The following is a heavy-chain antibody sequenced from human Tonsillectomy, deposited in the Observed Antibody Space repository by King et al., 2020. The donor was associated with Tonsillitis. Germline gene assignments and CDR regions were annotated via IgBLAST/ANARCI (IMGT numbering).Heavy chain of an antibody. Sequence: VQLVESGGGVVQPGRSLRLSCAASGFTFSSYGMHWVRQAPGKGLEWVAVIWYDGSNKYYADSVKGRFTISRDNSKNTLYLKMNSLRAEDTAVYYCARAQQLDTAYFDYWGQGTLVTVSS. CDR1: GFTFSSYG. D-gene: IGHD6-13*01. J-gene: IGHJ4*02. CDR2: IWYDGSNK. V-gene: IGHV3-33*01. CDR3: ARAQQLDTAYFDY.